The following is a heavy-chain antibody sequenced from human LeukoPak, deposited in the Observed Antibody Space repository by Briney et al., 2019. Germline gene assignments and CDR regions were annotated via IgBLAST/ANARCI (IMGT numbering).Heavy chain of an antibody. CDR2: INPNSGGT. Sequence: ASVKVSCKASGYTFTGYYMHWVRQAPGQGLEWMGWINPNSGGTNYAQKFQGRVTMTRDTSISTAYMELSRLRSDDTAVYYCARSVLRYFDWLLLGYWGQGTLVTVSS. J-gene: IGHJ4*02. CDR1: GYTFTGYY. D-gene: IGHD3-9*01. CDR3: ARSVLRYFDWLLLGY. V-gene: IGHV1-2*02.